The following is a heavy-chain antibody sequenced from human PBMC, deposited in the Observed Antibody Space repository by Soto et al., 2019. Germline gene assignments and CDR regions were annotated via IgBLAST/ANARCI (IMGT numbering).Heavy chain of an antibody. J-gene: IGHJ6*02. CDR1: GFTVNSNY. CDR3: ARDMVRALDV. D-gene: IGHD3-10*01. V-gene: IGHV3-66*01. Sequence: GGSLRLSCAASGFTVNSNYMSWVRQAPGKGLEWVSVIYSGGSTYYADSVKARFTIFRDNSKNTLYLQMNSLRAEDTAVYYCARDMVRALDVWGQGTTVTVSS. CDR2: IYSGGST.